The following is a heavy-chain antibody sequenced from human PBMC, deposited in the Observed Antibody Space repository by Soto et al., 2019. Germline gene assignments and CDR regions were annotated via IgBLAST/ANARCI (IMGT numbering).Heavy chain of an antibody. D-gene: IGHD2-15*01. Sequence: QLQLQESGPGLVKPSETLSLTCTVSGGSISSSSYYWGWIRQPPGKGLEWIGSIYYSGSTYYNPSLKSRVTISVDTSKNQFSLKLSSVTAADTAVYYCARYCSGGSCPDAFDIWGQGTMVTVSS. CDR3: ARYCSGGSCPDAFDI. CDR2: IYYSGST. CDR1: GGSISSSSYY. J-gene: IGHJ3*02. V-gene: IGHV4-39*01.